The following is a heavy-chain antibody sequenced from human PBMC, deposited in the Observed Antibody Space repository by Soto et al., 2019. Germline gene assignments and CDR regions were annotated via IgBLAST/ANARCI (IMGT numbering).Heavy chain of an antibody. CDR2: ISSSSSYI. CDR1: GFTFSSYS. V-gene: IGHV3-21*01. J-gene: IGHJ4*02. CDR3: ARDQVAKWSLDY. Sequence: EVQLVESGGGLVKPGGSLRLSCAASGFTFSSYSMNWVRQAPGKGLEWVSSISSSSSYIYYADSVKGRFTISRDNAKNSLYLQMNSLRAEDTAVYYCARDQVAKWSLDYWGQGTLVTVSS. D-gene: IGHD2-15*01.